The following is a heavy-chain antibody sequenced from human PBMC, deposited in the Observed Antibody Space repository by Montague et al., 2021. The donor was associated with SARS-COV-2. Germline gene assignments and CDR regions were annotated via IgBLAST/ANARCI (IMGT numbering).Heavy chain of an antibody. CDR3: AGRGVRYSSSWYSYWFDP. CDR2: IYHSGST. Sequence: SETLSLTCTVSGYSISSGYYWGWIRQPPGKGLEWIGSIYHSGSTYYNPSLKSRVTISVDTSKNQFSLKLSSVTAADTAVYYCAGRGVRYSSSWYSYWFDPWGQGTLVTVSS. V-gene: IGHV4-38-2*02. CDR1: GYSISSGYY. J-gene: IGHJ5*02. D-gene: IGHD6-13*01.